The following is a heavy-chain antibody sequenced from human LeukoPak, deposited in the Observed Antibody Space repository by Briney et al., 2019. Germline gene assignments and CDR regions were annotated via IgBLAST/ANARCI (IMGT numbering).Heavy chain of an antibody. D-gene: IGHD6-13*01. CDR3: ARGDSSSWFMVPTDY. CDR1: GFTFSNAW. J-gene: IGHJ4*02. Sequence: GGSLRLSCAASGFTFSNAWMSWVRQAPGKGLELVSTISSSSSYIYYADSVKGRFTISRDNAKNSLYLQMNSLRAEDTAVYYCARGDSSSWFMVPTDYWGQGTLVTVSS. V-gene: IGHV3-21*01. CDR2: ISSSSSYI.